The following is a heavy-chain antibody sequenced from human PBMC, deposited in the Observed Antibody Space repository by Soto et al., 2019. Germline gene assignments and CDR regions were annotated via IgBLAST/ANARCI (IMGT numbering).Heavy chain of an antibody. Sequence: EVRLVESGGGLVQPGGSLRLSCAASGFTFRYHWVHWVRQVPGKGLVWVSRINFDGTTTFIADSVRGRFTISRDNAKNTIFLQMNSLSGDDTAVYFCARSFCSSVSCSPWDAFDLWGQGTMVTVSS. CDR3: ARSFCSSVSCSPWDAFDL. CDR1: GFTFRYHW. D-gene: IGHD2-2*01. V-gene: IGHV3-74*01. J-gene: IGHJ3*01. CDR2: INFDGTTT.